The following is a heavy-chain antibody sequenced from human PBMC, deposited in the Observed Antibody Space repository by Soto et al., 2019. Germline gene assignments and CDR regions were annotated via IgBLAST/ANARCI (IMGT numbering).Heavy chain of an antibody. Sequence: PGESLQISCKDSGDGFSLHWVAWLRKMPGKGLEWVGVIYLGNSATMYSPSFQGQVTISADTALSTTYLQWDTLKPSDTAMYFCASDSQCGCCNCPMGGFDRWGQGTMVTVSS. V-gene: IGHV5-51*01. J-gene: IGHJ3*02. D-gene: IGHD3-9*01. CDR3: ASDSQCGCCNCPMGGFDR. CDR1: GDGFSLHW. CDR2: IYLGNSAT.